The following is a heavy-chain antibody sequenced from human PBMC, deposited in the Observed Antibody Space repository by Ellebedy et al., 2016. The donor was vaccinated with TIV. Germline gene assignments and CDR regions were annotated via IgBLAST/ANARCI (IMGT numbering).Heavy chain of an antibody. CDR1: GFTFGIVT. J-gene: IGHJ4*02. CDR2: ISSGSTSI. D-gene: IGHD6-13*01. Sequence: GESLKISCVASGFTFGIVTMAWVRQAPGKGLEWVSSISSGSTSISYADSVKGRFTISRDNVKNSLYLQMNSLRDEDSAVYYCVRDRSTGYYFDFWGQGTLVTVSS. V-gene: IGHV3-48*02. CDR3: VRDRSTGYYFDF.